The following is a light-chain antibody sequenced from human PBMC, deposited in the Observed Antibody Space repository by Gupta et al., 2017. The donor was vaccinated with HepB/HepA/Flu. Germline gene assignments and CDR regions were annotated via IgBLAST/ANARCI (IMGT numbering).Light chain of an antibody. J-gene: IGKJ2*01. Sequence: DIVMTQSPLSLAVTPGEPASISCRSSRTLLHNDGYHFLNWYLQKPGQSPHLLIYVASSRASGVPDRFNGSGSGTDFTLHIARVEAEDVGVYFCMQTLYSPYTFGPGTKLKI. V-gene: IGKV2-28*01. CDR1: RTLLHNDGYHF. CDR3: MQTLYSPYT. CDR2: VAS.